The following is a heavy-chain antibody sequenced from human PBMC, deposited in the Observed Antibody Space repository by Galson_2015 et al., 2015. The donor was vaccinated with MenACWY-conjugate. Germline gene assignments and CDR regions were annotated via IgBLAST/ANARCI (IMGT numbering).Heavy chain of an antibody. CDR3: ARDGYESVYNYFWGSYRYIDRHSRY. Sequence: SVKVSCKASGYTFTSYGISWVRQAPGQGLEWMGWISAYNGNTNYAQKLQGRVTMTTDTSTSTAYMELRSLRSDDTAVYYCARDGYESVYNYFWGSYRYIDRHSRYWGQGTLVTVSS. V-gene: IGHV1-18*04. CDR1: GYTFTSYG. D-gene: IGHD3-16*02. J-gene: IGHJ4*02. CDR2: ISAYNGNT.